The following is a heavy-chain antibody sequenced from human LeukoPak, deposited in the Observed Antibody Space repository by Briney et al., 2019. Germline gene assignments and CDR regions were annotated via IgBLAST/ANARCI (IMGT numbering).Heavy chain of an antibody. CDR3: ARRRSPQYYYYYYMDV. Sequence: PSETLSLTCAVYGGSFSGYYWSWICQPPGKGLEWIGEINHSGSTNYNPSLKSRVTISVDTSKNQFSLKLSSATAADTAVYYCARRRSPQYYYYYYMDVWGKGTTVTISS. CDR2: INHSGST. V-gene: IGHV4-34*01. J-gene: IGHJ6*03. CDR1: GGSFSGYY.